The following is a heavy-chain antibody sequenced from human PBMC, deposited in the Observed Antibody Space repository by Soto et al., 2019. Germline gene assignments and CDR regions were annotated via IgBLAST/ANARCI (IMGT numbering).Heavy chain of an antibody. CDR1: GFTFSSYG. CDR2: IWYDGSNK. J-gene: IGHJ6*02. V-gene: IGHV3-33*01. Sequence: GGSLRLSCAASGFTFSSYGMHWVRQAPGKGLEWVAVIWYDGSNKYYADSVKGRFTISRDNSKNTLYLQMNSLRAEDTAVYYCAREEHQEYYYYGMDVWGQGTTVTVSS. CDR3: AREEHQEYYYYGMDV. D-gene: IGHD2-21*01.